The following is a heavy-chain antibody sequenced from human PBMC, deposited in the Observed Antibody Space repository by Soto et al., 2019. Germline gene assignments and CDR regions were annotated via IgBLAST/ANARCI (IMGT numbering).Heavy chain of an antibody. J-gene: IGHJ5*02. V-gene: IGHV1-2*04. D-gene: IGHD2-2*01. CDR3: ARGTPTYQLLSNWFDP. CDR2: INPNSGGT. CDR1: GYTFTGYY. Sequence: ASVKVSCKASGYTFTGYYMRWVRQAPGQGLEWMGWINPNSGGTNYAQKFQGWVTMTRDTSISTAYMELSRLRSDDTAVYYCARGTPTYQLLSNWFDPWGQGTLVTVSS.